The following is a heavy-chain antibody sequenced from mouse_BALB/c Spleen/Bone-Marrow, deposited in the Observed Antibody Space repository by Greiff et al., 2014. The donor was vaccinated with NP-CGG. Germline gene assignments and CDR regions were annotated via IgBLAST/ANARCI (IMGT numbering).Heavy chain of an antibody. V-gene: IGHV10-1*02. D-gene: IGHD2-3*01. CDR2: IRSKSNNYAT. J-gene: IGHJ3*01. CDR1: GFTFNTYA. Sequence: EVQGVESGGGLVQPKGSLKLSCAASGFTFNTYAMNWVRQAPGKGLEWVARIRSKSNNYATYYADPVKDRFTISRDDSQSMLYLQMNNLKTEDTAMYYCVRSDDGWFAYWGQGTLVTVSA. CDR3: VRSDDGWFAY.